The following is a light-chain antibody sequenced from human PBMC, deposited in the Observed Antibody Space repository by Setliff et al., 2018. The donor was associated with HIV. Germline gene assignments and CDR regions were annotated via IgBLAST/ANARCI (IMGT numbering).Light chain of an antibody. J-gene: IGLJ2*01. V-gene: IGLV2-14*03. CDR2: DVN. CDR1: SSDLDYYDF. Sequence: QSALTQPASVSGSPGQSITISCTGTSSDLDYYDFVSWYQQHPGKAPKLMIYDVNNRPSGVSHRFSGSKSGNTASLTISGLQADDEADYYCSSYTSSTVLFGGGTRSPS. CDR3: SSYTSSTVL.